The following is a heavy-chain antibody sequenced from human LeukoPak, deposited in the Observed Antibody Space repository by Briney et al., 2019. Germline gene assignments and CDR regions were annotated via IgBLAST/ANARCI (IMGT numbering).Heavy chain of an antibody. CDR2: ISWNSGSI. J-gene: IGHJ4*02. D-gene: IGHD6-19*01. CDR1: GFTFDDYA. CDR3: AKDISRYSSGWYDY. Sequence: GGSLRLSCAASGFTFDDYAMHWVRQAPGKGLEWVSGISWNSGSIGYADSLKGRFTISRDNAKNSLYLQMNSLRAEDTALYYCAKDISRYSSGWYDYWGQGTLVTVSS. V-gene: IGHV3-9*01.